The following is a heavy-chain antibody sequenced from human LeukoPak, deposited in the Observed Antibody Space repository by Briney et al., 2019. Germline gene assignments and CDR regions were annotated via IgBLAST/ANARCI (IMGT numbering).Heavy chain of an antibody. CDR2: IIPIFGTA. D-gene: IGHD3-10*01. CDR3: ARDLPSSGSYYVLFDP. Sequence: GASVKVSCKASGYTFTSYAMNWVRQAPGQGLEWMGGIIPIFGTANYAQKFQGRVTITADKSTSTAYMELSSLRSEDTAVYYCARDLPSSGSYYVLFDPWGQGTLVTVSS. V-gene: IGHV1-69*06. J-gene: IGHJ5*02. CDR1: GYTFTSYA.